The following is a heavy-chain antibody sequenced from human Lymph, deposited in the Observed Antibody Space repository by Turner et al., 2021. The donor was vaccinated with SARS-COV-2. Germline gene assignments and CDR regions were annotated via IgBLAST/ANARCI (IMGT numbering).Heavy chain of an antibody. D-gene: IGHD3-10*01. J-gene: IGHJ3*02. CDR3: AKGVRGVIIPEAFDI. CDR2: ISVSGGST. Sequence: EVQLLESGGGLVQPGWSLRLSCEASGFTFSSYAMSWVRQAPGKGLEWVSVISVSGGSTYYADSVKGRFTISRDNSKNTLYLQMNSLRAEDTAVYYCAKGVRGVIIPEAFDIWGQGTMVTISS. V-gene: IGHV3-23*01. CDR1: GFTFSSYA.